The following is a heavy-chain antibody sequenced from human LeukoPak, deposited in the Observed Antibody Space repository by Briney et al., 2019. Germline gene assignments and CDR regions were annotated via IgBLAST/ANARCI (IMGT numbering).Heavy chain of an antibody. D-gene: IGHD6-6*01. J-gene: IGHJ4*02. V-gene: IGHV4-59*08. CDR3: ARLRVGAARLDY. CDR1: GGSISSYY. Sequence: SDTLSLTCTVSGGSISSYYWSWIRQPPGEGLEWIGYIYYSGNTNYNPSLQSRVTISVDTSKNQFSLKLSSVTAADTAVYYCARLRVGAARLDYWGQGTLVTVSS. CDR2: IYYSGNT.